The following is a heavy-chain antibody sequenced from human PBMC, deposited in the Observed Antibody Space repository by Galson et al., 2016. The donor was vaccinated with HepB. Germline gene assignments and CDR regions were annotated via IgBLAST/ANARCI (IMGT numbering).Heavy chain of an antibody. Sequence: SLRLSCAASGFTFSHYGMNWVRQAPGKGLEWVAVISYDGSHTFYADAVKGRFMISRDNSLNTLSLQMSSLRPEDTSVYYCAKARGYGDHLDAFDIRGQGTRVTVSS. CDR3: AKARGYGDHLDAFDI. D-gene: IGHD4-17*01. CDR1: GFTFSHYG. V-gene: IGHV3-30*18. CDR2: ISYDGSHT. J-gene: IGHJ3*02.